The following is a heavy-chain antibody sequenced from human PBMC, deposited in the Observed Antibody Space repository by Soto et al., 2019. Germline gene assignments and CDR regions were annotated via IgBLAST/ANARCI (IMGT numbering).Heavy chain of an antibody. CDR3: ARAQEMATSYYFDY. J-gene: IGHJ4*02. CDR2: INAGNGNT. V-gene: IGHV1-3*01. CDR1: GYTFTSYA. D-gene: IGHD5-12*01. Sequence: ASVKVSCKASGYTFTSYAMHWVRQAPGQRLEWMGWINAGNGNTKYSQKFQGRVTITRDTSASTAYMELSSLRSEDTAVYYCARAQEMATSYYFDYWGQGTLVTVSS.